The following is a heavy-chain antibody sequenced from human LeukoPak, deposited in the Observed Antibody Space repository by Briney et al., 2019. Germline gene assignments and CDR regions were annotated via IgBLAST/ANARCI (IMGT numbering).Heavy chain of an antibody. CDR1: GGTFSSYA. CDR3: AREVSTSPHANWFDP. V-gene: IGHV1-69*01. J-gene: IGHJ5*02. D-gene: IGHD2-2*01. Sequence: SVKVSCKASGGTFSSYAIRWVRQAPGQGLEWMGGIIPIFGTANYAQKFQGRVTITADESTSTAYMELSSLRSEDTAVYYCAREVSTSPHANWFDPWGQGTLVTVSS. CDR2: IIPIFGTA.